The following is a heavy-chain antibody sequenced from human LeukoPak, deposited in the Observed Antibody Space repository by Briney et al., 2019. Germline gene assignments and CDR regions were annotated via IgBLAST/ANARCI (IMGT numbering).Heavy chain of an antibody. Sequence: GGSLRLSCAASAFTFSSYWMSWVRQAPGKGLEWVANIKQDGSEKYYVDSVKGRFTISRDNAKNSLYLQMNSLGPEDTAVYYCAKDLDSTGSWPPEYLQHWGQGSLVTV. CDR2: IKQDGSEK. CDR3: AKDLDSTGSWPPEYLQH. D-gene: IGHD3-22*01. V-gene: IGHV3-7*01. J-gene: IGHJ1*01. CDR1: AFTFSSYW.